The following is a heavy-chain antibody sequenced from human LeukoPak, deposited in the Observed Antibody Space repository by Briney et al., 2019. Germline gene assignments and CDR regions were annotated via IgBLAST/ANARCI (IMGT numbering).Heavy chain of an antibody. CDR2: ISGSGGST. D-gene: IGHD5-24*01. V-gene: IGHV3-23*01. CDR3: AKDMGRDGYNSYYFDY. J-gene: IGHJ4*02. Sequence: GGSLRLSCAASGFTFSSYAMSWVRQAPGKGLEWVSAISGSGGSTYYADSVKGRFTISRDNSKNSLYLQMNSLRTEDTALYYCAKDMGRDGYNSYYFDYWGQGTLVTVSS. CDR1: GFTFSSYA.